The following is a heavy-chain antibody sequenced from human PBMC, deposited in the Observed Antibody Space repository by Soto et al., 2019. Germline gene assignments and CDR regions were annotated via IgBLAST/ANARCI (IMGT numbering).Heavy chain of an antibody. CDR3: ASDTAVFAY. CDR2: MNEDGSAR. V-gene: IGHV3-7*01. CDR1: GGTCGNLC. J-gene: IGHJ1*01. Sequence: SMRPSYAAAGGTCGNLCGSCFSQTPGKGLEWVANMNEDGSARLYVDSVRGRFTISRENAENSLYLQLNSLRVEDKAIYCCASDTAVFAYWGNGT. D-gene: IGHD3-3*02.